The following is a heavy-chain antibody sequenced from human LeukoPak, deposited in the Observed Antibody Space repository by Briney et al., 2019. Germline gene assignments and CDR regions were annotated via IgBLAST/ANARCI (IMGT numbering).Heavy chain of an antibody. D-gene: IGHD3-3*01. CDR1: GFTFSSYA. CDR2: ISGSGGST. V-gene: IGHV3-23*01. CDR3: ATRGVLRFLEWLLYY. Sequence: GGSLRLSCAASGFTFSSYAMSWVRQAPGKGLEWVSAISGSGGSTYYADSVKGRFTISRDNSKNTLYLQMNSLRAEDTAVYYCATRGVLRFLEWLLYYWGQGTLVTVSS. J-gene: IGHJ4*02.